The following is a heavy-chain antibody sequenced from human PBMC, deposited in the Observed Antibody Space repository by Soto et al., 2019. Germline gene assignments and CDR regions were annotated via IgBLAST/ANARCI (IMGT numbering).Heavy chain of an antibody. CDR3: ARDRGIAAADKDYYYYGMDV. J-gene: IGHJ6*02. CDR2: ISAYNGNT. D-gene: IGHD6-13*01. CDR1: GYTFTSYG. V-gene: IGHV1-18*01. Sequence: ASVKVSCKASGYTFTSYGISWVRQAPGQGLGWMGWISAYNGNTNYAQKLQGRVTMTTDTSTSTAYMELRSLRSDDTAVYYCARDRGIAAADKDYYYYGMDVWGQGTTVTVSS.